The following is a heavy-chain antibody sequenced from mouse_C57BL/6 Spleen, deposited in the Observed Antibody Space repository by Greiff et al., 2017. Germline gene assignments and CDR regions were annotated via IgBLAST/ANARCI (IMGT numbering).Heavy chain of an antibody. J-gene: IGHJ3*01. D-gene: IGHD2-4*01. CDR2: IDPSDSYT. CDR3: ARTYDYDAWFAY. Sequence: VKLQQPGAELVKPGASVKLSCKASGYTFTSYWMQWVKQRPGQGLEWIGEIDPSDSYTNYNQKFKGKATLTVDTSSSTAYMQLSSLTSEDSAVYYCARTYDYDAWFAYWGQGTLVTVSA. CDR1: GYTFTSYW. V-gene: IGHV1-50*01.